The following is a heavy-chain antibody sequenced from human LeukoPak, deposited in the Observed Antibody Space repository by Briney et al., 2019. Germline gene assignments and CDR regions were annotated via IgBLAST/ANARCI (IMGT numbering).Heavy chain of an antibody. CDR3: ARGATHFDSSGYFDT. CDR2: IYYDGSIK. CDR1: GFSFSTSG. D-gene: IGHD3-22*01. V-gene: IGHV3-33*01. Sequence: GTSLRHSCEASGFSFSTSGIHWIRQAPGKGLEWVAVIYYDGSIKYYANSVKGRFTISRDNSKNTVYLQMNSLGVEDTAVYYCARGATHFDSSGYFDTWGQGTLVTVSS. J-gene: IGHJ5*02.